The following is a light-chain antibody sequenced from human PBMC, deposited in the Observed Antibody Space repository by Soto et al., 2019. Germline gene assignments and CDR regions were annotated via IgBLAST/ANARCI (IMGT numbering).Light chain of an antibody. CDR2: GAS. J-gene: IGKJ4*01. V-gene: IGKV3-20*01. CDR3: QQYGSSPLT. Sequence: EIVLTQSPGTLSLSPGERATLSCRASQSVSSSYFAWYQQKPGQAPRLLIYGASSRATGIPERFSGSGSGTDFTLTISRLEPEDFAVYYCQQYGSSPLTFGGGTKVEIK. CDR1: QSVSSSY.